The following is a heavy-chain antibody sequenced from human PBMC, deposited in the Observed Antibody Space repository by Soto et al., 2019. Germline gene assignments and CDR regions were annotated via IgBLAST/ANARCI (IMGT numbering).Heavy chain of an antibody. J-gene: IGHJ4*02. CDR2: ISGGGGGK. V-gene: IGHV3-7*01. Sequence: GGSLRLSCAASGFTFSSYAMSWVRQAPGKGLEWVANISGGGGGKYYVDSVKGRFTISRDNAKKSLFLQMNSLRAEDTAVYYCARDYLAFWGQGTLVTVSS. CDR3: ARDYLAF. CDR1: GFTFSSYA.